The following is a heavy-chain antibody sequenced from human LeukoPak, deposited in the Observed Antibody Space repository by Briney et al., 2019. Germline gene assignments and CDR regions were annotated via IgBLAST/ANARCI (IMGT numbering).Heavy chain of an antibody. CDR2: IYYSGST. J-gene: IGHJ4*02. D-gene: IGHD6-19*01. V-gene: IGHV4-59*01. CDR1: GGSISNYY. Sequence: PSETLSLTCTVSGGSISNYYWSCVRQPPGKGLEWIGYIYYSGSTNYNPSLKSRFTISVDASKHQFSLKLSSVTAADTAVYYCARGGWSKDYWGQGTLVTVSS. CDR3: ARGGWSKDY.